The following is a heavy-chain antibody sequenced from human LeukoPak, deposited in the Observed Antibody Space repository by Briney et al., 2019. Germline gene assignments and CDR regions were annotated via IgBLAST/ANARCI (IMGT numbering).Heavy chain of an antibody. D-gene: IGHD6-13*01. J-gene: IGHJ4*02. CDR3: ARVTRTAAGFLDFDY. CDR2: INHSVST. CDR1: GGSFSGYY. V-gene: IGHV4-34*01. Sequence: SETLSLTCAVYGGSFSGYYWSWIRQPPGKGLEWIGEINHSVSTNYNPSLKSRVTISVDTSKNQFSLKQSSVTAADTAVYCCARVTRTAAGFLDFDYWGQGTLVTVSS.